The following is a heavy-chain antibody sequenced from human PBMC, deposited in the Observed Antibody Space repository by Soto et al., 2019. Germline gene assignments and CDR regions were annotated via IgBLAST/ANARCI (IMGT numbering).Heavy chain of an antibody. CDR1: GGSLSDYS. J-gene: IGHJ5*02. CDR2: INHRGPS. Sequence: PXGTLCLTCVVSGGSLSDYSWIWIRQPPGKGLEWIGEINHRGPSNFKPSLKRRTVISVDKSKNQVSLNLSSVTAADTAVYYCAKVSRSTICGGGWFDPWGQGILVTVSS. V-gene: IGHV4-34*01. CDR3: AKVSRSTICGGGWFDP. D-gene: IGHD3-3*01.